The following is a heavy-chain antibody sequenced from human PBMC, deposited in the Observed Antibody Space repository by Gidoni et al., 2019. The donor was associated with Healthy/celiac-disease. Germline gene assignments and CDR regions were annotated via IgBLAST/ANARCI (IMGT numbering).Heavy chain of an antibody. J-gene: IGHJ6*02. CDR2: IRSKAYGGTT. Sequence: EVQLVESGGGLVQPGRSLRLSGTASGFTFGDYAMSWVRQAPGKGLEWVGFIRSKAYGGTTEYAASVKGRFTISRDDSKSIAYLQMNSLKTEDTAVYYCTRDVRLGDPRIYYYYGMDVWGQGTTVTVSS. CDR1: GFTFGDYA. CDR3: TRDVRLGDPRIYYYYGMDV. V-gene: IGHV3-49*04. D-gene: IGHD2-21*02.